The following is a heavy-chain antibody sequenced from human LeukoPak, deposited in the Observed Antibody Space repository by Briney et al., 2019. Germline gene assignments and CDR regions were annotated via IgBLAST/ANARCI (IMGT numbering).Heavy chain of an antibody. V-gene: IGHV4-34*01. Sequence: SETLSLTCAVYGGSFSGYYWSWIRQPPGKGLEWIGEINHSGSTNYNPSLKSRVTISVDTSKNQFSLKLSSVTAADTAVYYCARHLVLHYDFWSGYPPDYWGQGTLVTVSS. J-gene: IGHJ4*02. CDR1: GGSFSGYY. CDR3: ARHLVLHYDFWSGYPPDY. CDR2: INHSGST. D-gene: IGHD3-3*01.